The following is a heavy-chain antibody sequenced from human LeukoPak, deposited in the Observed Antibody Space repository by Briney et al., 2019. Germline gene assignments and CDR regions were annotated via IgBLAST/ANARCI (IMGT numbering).Heavy chain of an antibody. Sequence: PGGSLRLSCAASGFTFSDYYMSWIRQAPGKGLEWVSYISSSGSTIYYADSVKGRFTISRDNAKNSLYLQMNSLRAEDTAVYYCASYFEWANSAFDIWGQGTMVTVSS. CDR1: GFTFSDYY. CDR2: ISSSGSTI. D-gene: IGHD3-9*01. V-gene: IGHV3-11*04. J-gene: IGHJ3*02. CDR3: ASYFEWANSAFDI.